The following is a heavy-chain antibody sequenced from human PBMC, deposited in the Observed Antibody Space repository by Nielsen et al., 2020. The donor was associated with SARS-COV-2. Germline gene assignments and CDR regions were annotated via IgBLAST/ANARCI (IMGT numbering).Heavy chain of an antibody. CDR3: ARVDCSGDRCYPRNFDY. CDR2: IYPADSDT. V-gene: IGHV5-51*01. D-gene: IGHD2-15*01. CDR1: GYSFTTYW. J-gene: IGHJ4*02. Sequence: GESLKISCQGSGYSFTTYWIGWVRQMPGKGLEWMGIIYPADSDTKYSPSFQGQVTISADKSISTAFLQWRSLKASDTAMYYCARVDCSGDRCYPRNFDYWGQGTLVTVSS.